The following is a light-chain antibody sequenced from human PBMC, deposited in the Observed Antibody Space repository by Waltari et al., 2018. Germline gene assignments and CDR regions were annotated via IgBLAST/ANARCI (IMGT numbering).Light chain of an antibody. CDR2: ETD. V-gene: IGLV1-51*02. J-gene: IGLJ1*01. CDR1: SSNIGDNY. Sequence: QSVLTQPPSVSAAPGQKVTISCSGSSSNIGDNYVSWYQQVPGTAPKFLIYETDERASGFPDPFSASRSDTSATLVITVFRTGDEATDYCGTWDTGLSAGGVFGTGTRVSVL. CDR3: GTWDTGLSAGGV.